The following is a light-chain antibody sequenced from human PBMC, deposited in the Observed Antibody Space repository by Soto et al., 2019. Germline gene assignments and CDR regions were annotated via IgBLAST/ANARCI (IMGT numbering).Light chain of an antibody. V-gene: IGKV3-20*01. Sequence: EIVLTQSPGTLSLSPGERATLSCRASQSVVSKFFAGYQQQPGQAPRLLIYATSSRATGSPDRISGSGSGTDVTLTISRLVHDDYAVYYCQEDGSPPLFAFGQGTKLEIK. J-gene: IGKJ2*01. CDR2: ATS. CDR1: QSVVSKF. CDR3: QEDGSPPLFA.